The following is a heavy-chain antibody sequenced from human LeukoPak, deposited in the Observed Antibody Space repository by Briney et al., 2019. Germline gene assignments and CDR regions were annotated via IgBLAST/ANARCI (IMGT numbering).Heavy chain of an antibody. Sequence: ASVKVSCKASGYTFTGYYMHWVRQAPGQGLEWMGWINPNSGDTNYAQKFQGRVTMTRDTSISTAYMELSRLRSDDTAVYYCARDLGSGGKDRAFDYWGQGTLVTVSS. CDR3: ARDLGSGGKDRAFDY. J-gene: IGHJ4*02. V-gene: IGHV1-2*02. CDR1: GYTFTGYY. D-gene: IGHD2-15*01. CDR2: INPNSGDT.